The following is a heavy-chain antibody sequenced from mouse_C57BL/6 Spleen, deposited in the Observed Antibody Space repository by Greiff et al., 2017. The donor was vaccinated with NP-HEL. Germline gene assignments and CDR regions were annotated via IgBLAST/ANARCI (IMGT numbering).Heavy chain of an antibody. CDR1: GFSLTSYG. CDR2: IWRGGST. V-gene: IGHV2-5*01. CDR3: AKKGSGPLYAMDY. J-gene: IGHJ4*01. D-gene: IGHD4-1*01. Sequence: VKLMESGPGLVQPSQSLSITCTVSGFSLTSYGVHWVRQSPGKGLEWLGVIWRGGSTDYNAAFISRLSITKDNSKSQVFFKMNSLQADDTAIYYCAKKGSGPLYAMDYWGQGTSVTVSS.